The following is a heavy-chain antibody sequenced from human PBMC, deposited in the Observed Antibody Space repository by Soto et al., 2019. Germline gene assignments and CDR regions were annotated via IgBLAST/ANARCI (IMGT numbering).Heavy chain of an antibody. CDR2: INAGNGNT. CDR1: GYTFTSYA. D-gene: IGHD3-22*01. Sequence: GASVKVSCKASGYTFTSYAMHWVRQAPGQRLEWMGWINAGNGNTKYSQKFQGRATFTADKSTNTAYMELSSLRSEDTAVYYCARDLSGYDNSAYPAYWGQGTQVTVSS. V-gene: IGHV1-3*01. J-gene: IGHJ4*02. CDR3: ARDLSGYDNSAYPAY.